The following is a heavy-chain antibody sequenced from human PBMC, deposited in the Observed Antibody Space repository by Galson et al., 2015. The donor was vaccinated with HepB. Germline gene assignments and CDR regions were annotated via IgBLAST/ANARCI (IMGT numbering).Heavy chain of an antibody. V-gene: IGHV3-30-3*02. D-gene: IGHD6-13*01. CDR2: ISNDGDNK. Sequence: SLRLSCAVSGFTFSTYAMHRVRQAPGKGLEWVAVISNDGDNKHYADSVKGRFTISRDNSKNTLYLQMNSLSAEDTAVYYCAKSAYNSGWFYWYFDLWGRGALVTVSS. J-gene: IGHJ2*01. CDR1: GFTFSTYA. CDR3: AKSAYNSGWFYWYFDL.